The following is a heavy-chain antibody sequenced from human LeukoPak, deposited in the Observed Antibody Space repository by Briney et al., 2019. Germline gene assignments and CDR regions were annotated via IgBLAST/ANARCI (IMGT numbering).Heavy chain of an antibody. D-gene: IGHD3-10*01. CDR1: GYTITELS. CDR2: LDPEDGET. V-gene: IGHV1-24*01. Sequence: GASVKVSCKVSGYTITELSMHWVRQAPGKGLEWMGGLDPEDGETIYAQKFQGRVTMTEDTSTDTAYMELSSLRSEDTAVYYCATDGTWFGELYGMDVWGQGTTVTVSS. J-gene: IGHJ6*02. CDR3: ATDGTWFGELYGMDV.